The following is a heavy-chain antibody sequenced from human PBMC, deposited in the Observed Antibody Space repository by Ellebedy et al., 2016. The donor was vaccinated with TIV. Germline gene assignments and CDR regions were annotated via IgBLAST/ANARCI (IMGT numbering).Heavy chain of an antibody. Sequence: GESLKISCAASTSTFSNYAMSWVRLAPGKGLEWVSAISYSGGTTFYTDSVKGRFTISRDNSRNTVYLQMNSLRAEDTAIYYCAKGGRILTSGDRDGWCLDLWGRGTLVTVSS. J-gene: IGHJ2*01. CDR3: AKGGRILTSGDRDGWCLDL. CDR2: ISYSGGTT. V-gene: IGHV3-23*01. D-gene: IGHD2-15*01. CDR1: TSTFSNYA.